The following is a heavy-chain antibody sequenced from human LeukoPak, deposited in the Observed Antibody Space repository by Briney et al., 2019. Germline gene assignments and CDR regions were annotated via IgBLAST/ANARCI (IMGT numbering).Heavy chain of an antibody. CDR1: GFTFSAYS. D-gene: IGHD5-12*01. Sequence: PGGSLRLSCAASGFTFSAYSMNWARQAPGKGLEWVSSITSTSSYIYQADSVKGRFTISRDNAKNSLYLQMNSLRGEDTAVYYCARDLKGYSTHWGQGTLVTVSS. V-gene: IGHV3-21*01. CDR2: ITSTSSYI. CDR3: ARDLKGYSTH. J-gene: IGHJ4*02.